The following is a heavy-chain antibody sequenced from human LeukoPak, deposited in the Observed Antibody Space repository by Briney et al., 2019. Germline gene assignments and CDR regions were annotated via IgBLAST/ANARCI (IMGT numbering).Heavy chain of an antibody. Sequence: SETLSLTCAVSGYSISSGYYWGWIRQPPGKGLEWIGSIYHSGSTYYNPSLKSRVTISVDTSKNQFSLKLSSVTAADTAVYYCARSKIAVAAPFDHWGQGTLVTVSS. J-gene: IGHJ4*02. CDR3: ARSKIAVAAPFDH. CDR2: IYHSGST. V-gene: IGHV4-38-2*01. CDR1: GYSISSGYY. D-gene: IGHD6-19*01.